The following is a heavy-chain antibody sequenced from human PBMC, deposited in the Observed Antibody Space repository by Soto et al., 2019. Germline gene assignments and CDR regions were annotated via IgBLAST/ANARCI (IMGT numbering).Heavy chain of an antibody. Sequence: QVQLVQSGAEVKKPGASVKVSCKASGYTFTSYGISWVRQAPGQGLEWMGWISAYNGNTNYAQKLQGRVTMTTDTSTSTADMELRSLRSDDTAVYYCATSAMHSSGWNWFDPWGQGTLVTVSS. CDR1: GYTFTSYG. CDR3: ATSAMHSSGWNWFDP. V-gene: IGHV1-18*01. J-gene: IGHJ5*02. CDR2: ISAYNGNT. D-gene: IGHD6-19*01.